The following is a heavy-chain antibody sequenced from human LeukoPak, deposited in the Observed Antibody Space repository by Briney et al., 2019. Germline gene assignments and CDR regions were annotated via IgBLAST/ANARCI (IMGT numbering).Heavy chain of an antibody. CDR2: SSSSSSYI. J-gene: IGHJ4*02. CDR1: GFTLSSYS. CDR3: ARDTSARNYFDY. Sequence: PGGSLRLSCAASGFTLSSYSMNWVRQAPGKGLEWVSSSSSSSSYIYYADSVKGRFTISRDNAKNSLYLQMNSLRAEDTAVYYCARDTSARNYFDYWGQGTLVTVSS. V-gene: IGHV3-21*01. D-gene: IGHD2/OR15-2a*01.